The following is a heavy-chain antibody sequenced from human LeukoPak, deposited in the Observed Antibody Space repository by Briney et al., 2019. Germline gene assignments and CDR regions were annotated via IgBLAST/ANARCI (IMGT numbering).Heavy chain of an antibody. Sequence: SETLSLTCTVSGGSISSYYWSWIRQPPGKGLEGIGDIYYSGSTNYNPSLKSRVTISVDTSKNQFYLKLNSVTAADTAVYYSARDPRGGTSRDNWFDPWGQGTLVTVS. J-gene: IGHJ5*02. CDR2: IYYSGST. CDR1: GGSISSYY. V-gene: IGHV4-59*01. CDR3: ARDPRGGTSRDNWFDP. D-gene: IGHD1-1*01.